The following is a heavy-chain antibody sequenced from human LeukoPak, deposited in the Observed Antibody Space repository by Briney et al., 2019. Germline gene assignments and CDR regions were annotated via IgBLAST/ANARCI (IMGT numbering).Heavy chain of an antibody. V-gene: IGHV4-31*03. CDR2: IYYSGST. Sequence: SETLSLTCTVSGGSISSGGYYWSWIRQHPGKGLEWIGYIYYSGSTYYNPSLKSRVTISVDTSKNQFSLKLSSVTAADTAVYYCAGAALRLFDPWGQGTLVTVSS. CDR3: AGAALRLFDP. CDR1: GGSISSGGYY. J-gene: IGHJ5*02.